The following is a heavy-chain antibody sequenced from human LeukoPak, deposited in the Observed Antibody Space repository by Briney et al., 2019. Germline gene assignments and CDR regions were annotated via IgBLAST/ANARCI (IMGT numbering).Heavy chain of an antibody. CDR1: GFTFSTFP. CDR3: ATQSITLVVVISPFDY. Sequence: GGSLRLSCAASGFTFSTFPMHWVRQAPGKGLEWVALIQDDGATTNYADSVRGRFTISRDNSKSTVYLQMNSLKPDDTAVYYCATQSITLVVVISPFDYWGQGTLVTDSS. CDR2: IQDDGATT. D-gene: IGHD3-22*01. V-gene: IGHV3-30*02. J-gene: IGHJ4*02.